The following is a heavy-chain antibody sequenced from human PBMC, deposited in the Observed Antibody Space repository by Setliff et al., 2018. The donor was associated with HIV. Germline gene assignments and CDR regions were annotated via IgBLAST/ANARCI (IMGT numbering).Heavy chain of an antibody. V-gene: IGHV4-39*01. CDR1: GGSISIGGYY. D-gene: IGHD3-10*01. Sequence: PSETLSLTCTVSGGSISIGGYYWAWIRQPPGKGLEWIGSSYYSGSTYYNPSLKSRVTMSVDTSKNQFSLKLSSVTAADTAVYYCARRDLWFGESQNFDYWGQGTLVTVSS. CDR2: SYYSGST. J-gene: IGHJ4*02. CDR3: ARRDLWFGESQNFDY.